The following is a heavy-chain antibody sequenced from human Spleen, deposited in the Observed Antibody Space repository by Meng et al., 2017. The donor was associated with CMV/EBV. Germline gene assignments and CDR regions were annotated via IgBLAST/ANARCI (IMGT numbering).Heavy chain of an antibody. Sequence: GLTFSSYAMSWGRQAPGKGLEWVSTITGTGGSTYYADSVKGRFTISRDNSKNTLFLQMNSLRAEDTALYYCAKDRNLYCGSDCYNFDYWGQGTLVTVSS. J-gene: IGHJ4*02. CDR2: ITGTGGST. D-gene: IGHD2-21*01. CDR1: GLTFSSYA. CDR3: AKDRNLYCGSDCYNFDY. V-gene: IGHV3-23*01.